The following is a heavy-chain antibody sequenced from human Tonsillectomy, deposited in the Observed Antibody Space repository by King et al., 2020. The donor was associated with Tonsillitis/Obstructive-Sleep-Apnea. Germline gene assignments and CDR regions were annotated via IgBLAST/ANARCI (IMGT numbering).Heavy chain of an antibody. CDR1: GFTFSSYA. J-gene: IGHJ4*02. V-gene: IGHV3-23*04. CDR2: ISGSGGST. Sequence: VQLVESGGGLVQPGGSLRLSCAASGFTFSSYAMSWVRQAPGKGLEWVSAISGSGGSTYYADSVKGRFTTPRDNSKNTLYLQMNSLRAEDTAVYYCAKAPRIRTSYDYWGQGTLVTVSS. D-gene: IGHD1-26*01. CDR3: AKAPRIRTSYDY.